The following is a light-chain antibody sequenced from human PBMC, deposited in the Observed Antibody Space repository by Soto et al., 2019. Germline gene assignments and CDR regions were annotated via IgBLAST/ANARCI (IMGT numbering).Light chain of an antibody. J-gene: IGKJ2*01. CDR1: QSVSSRY. CDR3: QQYGSSPPEST. V-gene: IGKV3-20*01. Sequence: EIVLTQSPGTLSLSPGQRATLSCRASQSVSSRYLAWYQKKPGQAPRLLIYGASSRVTGTPDRFSGSGSGTDFTLTINRLHPEDSAVYYCQQYGSSPPESTFGQGTKLEIK. CDR2: GAS.